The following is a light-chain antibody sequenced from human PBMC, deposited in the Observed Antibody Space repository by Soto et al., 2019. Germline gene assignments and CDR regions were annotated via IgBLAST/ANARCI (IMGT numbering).Light chain of an antibody. CDR1: SSDVGNYNL. CDR2: EAS. Sequence: QSALTQPASVSGSPGQSITISCTGTSSDVGNYNLVSWYQHHPGKAPKLMIYEASRRPSGVSNRSSGSKSGNTASLTISGLQAEDEADYYCCSYAGSTTFHVVFGGGTKLTVL. V-gene: IGLV2-23*02. CDR3: CSYAGSTTFHVV. J-gene: IGLJ2*01.